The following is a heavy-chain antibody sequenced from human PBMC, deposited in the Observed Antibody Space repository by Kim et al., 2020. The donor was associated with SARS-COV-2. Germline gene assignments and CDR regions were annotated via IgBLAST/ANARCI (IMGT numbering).Heavy chain of an antibody. CDR1: GFTFSSYA. V-gene: IGHV3-30-3*01. CDR3: ARDPDGSGSYYPAPLDY. J-gene: IGHJ4*01. Sequence: GGSLRLSCAASGFTFSSYAMHWVRQAPGKGLEWVAVISYDGSNKYYADSVKGRFTISRDNSKNTLYLQMNSLRAEDTAVYYCARDPDGSGSYYPAPLDY. D-gene: IGHD3-10*01. CDR2: ISYDGSNK.